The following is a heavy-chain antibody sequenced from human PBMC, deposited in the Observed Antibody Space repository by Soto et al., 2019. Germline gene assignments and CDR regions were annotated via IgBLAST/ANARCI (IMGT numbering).Heavy chain of an antibody. CDR2: IDWDDDK. CDR1: GFSLSTSGMC. Sequence: SGPRCEPTQTLTLTCTFSGFSLSTSGMCVSWIRQPPGKALEWLALIDWDDDKYYSTSLKTRLTISKDTSKNQVVLTMTNMDPVDTATYYCARTCYYYDSSGYSPVVGAFDIWGQGTMVTVS. J-gene: IGHJ3*02. D-gene: IGHD3-22*01. CDR3: ARTCYYYDSSGYSPVVGAFDI. V-gene: IGHV2-70*01.